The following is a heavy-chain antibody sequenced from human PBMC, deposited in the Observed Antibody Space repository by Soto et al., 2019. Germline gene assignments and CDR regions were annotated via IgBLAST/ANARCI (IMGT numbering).Heavy chain of an antibody. CDR3: ASIPNINSWPFDY. V-gene: IGHV4-31*03. J-gene: IGHJ4*02. CDR1: SASIDSGGYY. D-gene: IGHD6-13*01. Sequence: SMTLSLTCTVTSASIDSGGYYSTWIRKHPGKGLEWIWYIYYIGSTYYNPSLKSRVTISVDTSKNQFSLKLSSVTAADTAVYYCASIPNINSWPFDYWGQGTLVTVS. CDR2: IYYIGST.